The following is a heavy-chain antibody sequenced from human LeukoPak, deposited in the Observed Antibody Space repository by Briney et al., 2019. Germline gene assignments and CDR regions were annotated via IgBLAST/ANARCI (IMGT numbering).Heavy chain of an antibody. J-gene: IGHJ3*02. Sequence: SQTLSLTCTVSGGSISSGNYFWSWIRQPAGKGLEWIGRMSISGTTNYNPSLKSQVTISIDTSKNQFSLKVSSVTAADTAVYYCTRVGKRGNYGDAFDIWGQGTMVTVSS. D-gene: IGHD1-7*01. CDR2: MSISGTT. CDR3: TRVGKRGNYGDAFDI. V-gene: IGHV4-61*02. CDR1: GGSISSGNYF.